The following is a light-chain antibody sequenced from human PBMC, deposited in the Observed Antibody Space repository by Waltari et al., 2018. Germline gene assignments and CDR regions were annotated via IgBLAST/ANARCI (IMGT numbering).Light chain of an antibody. J-gene: IGLJ1*01. V-gene: IGLV3-1*01. CDR1: KLGDKY. CDR3: QAWDSSTYYV. CDR2: QDG. Sequence: SYELTQPPSVSVSPGQTASITCSGDKLGDKYACWYQQKPGQSLVLDIYQDGRRPSGIPGGFSGSNSGNTATLTISGTQAMDEADYYGQAWDSSTYYVFGTGTKVTVL.